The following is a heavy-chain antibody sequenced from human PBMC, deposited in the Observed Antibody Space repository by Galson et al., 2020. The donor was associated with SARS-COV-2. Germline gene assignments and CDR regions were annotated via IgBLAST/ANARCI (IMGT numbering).Heavy chain of an antibody. CDR3: VKGRWSYYFDY. CDR2: ISSNGGST. V-gene: IGHV3-64D*08. Sequence: TGGSLRLSCSASGFTFSSYAMHWVRQAPGKGLEYVSAISSNGGSTYYADSVKGRFTISRDNSKNTLYLQMSSLRAEDTAVYYCVKGRWSYYFDYWGQGTLVTVSS. J-gene: IGHJ4*02. D-gene: IGHD2-15*01. CDR1: GFTFSSYA.